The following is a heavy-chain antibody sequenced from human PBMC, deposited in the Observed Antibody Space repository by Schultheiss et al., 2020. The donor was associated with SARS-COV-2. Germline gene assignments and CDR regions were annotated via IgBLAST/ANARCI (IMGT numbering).Heavy chain of an antibody. D-gene: IGHD2-15*01. J-gene: IGHJ5*02. CDR1: GFTFSSYG. Sequence: GGSLRLSCAASGFTFSSYGMHWVRQAPGKGLEWVSVIYSGGSTYYADSVKGRFTISRDNSKNTLYLQMNSLRAEDTAVYYCAREKDIVVVVAATGDNWFDPWGQGTLVTVSS. V-gene: IGHV3-NL1*01. CDR2: IYSGGST. CDR3: AREKDIVVVVAATGDNWFDP.